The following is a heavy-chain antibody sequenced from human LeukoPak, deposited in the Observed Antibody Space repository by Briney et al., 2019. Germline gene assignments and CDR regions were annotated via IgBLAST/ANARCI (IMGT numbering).Heavy chain of an antibody. CDR1: GFTFSSYA. D-gene: IGHD6-13*01. CDR2: ISYDGSNK. J-gene: IGHJ6*03. V-gene: IGHV3-30*04. CDR3: ARDSIAAAGLYYYYYMDV. Sequence: GGSLRLSCAASGFTFSSYAMHWVRQAPGKGLEWVAVISYDGSNKYYADSVKGRFTISRDNSKNTLYLQMNNLRAEDTAVYYCARDSIAAAGLYYYYYMDVWGKGTTVTVSS.